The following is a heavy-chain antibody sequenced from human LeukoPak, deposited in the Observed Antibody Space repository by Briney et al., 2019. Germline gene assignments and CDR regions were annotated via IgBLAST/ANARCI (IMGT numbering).Heavy chain of an antibody. CDR3: AKESQYYYDSSGYYLLDY. D-gene: IGHD3-22*01. Sequence: PGGSLRLSCAASGFTFSSYGMHWVRQAPGKGLEWVAFVRYDGSNKYYADSVKGRFTISRDNSKNTLYLQMNSLRGEDTAVYYCAKESQYYYDSSGYYLLDYWGQGTLVTVSS. V-gene: IGHV3-30*02. J-gene: IGHJ4*02. CDR1: GFTFSSYG. CDR2: VRYDGSNK.